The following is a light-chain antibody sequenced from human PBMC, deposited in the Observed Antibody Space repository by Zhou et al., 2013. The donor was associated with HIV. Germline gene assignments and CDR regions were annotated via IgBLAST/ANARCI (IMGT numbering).Light chain of an antibody. CDR3: LQYGRSLT. Sequence: PGERVTLSCRASQSLSSNYVAWYQQKSGQAPRLLIYGASTRATGIPDRFSGTGSGTDFTLTISRLEPEDSAAYYCLQYGRSLTFGGGTKVEIK. CDR2: GAS. J-gene: IGKJ4*01. CDR1: QSLSSNY. V-gene: IGKV3-20*01.